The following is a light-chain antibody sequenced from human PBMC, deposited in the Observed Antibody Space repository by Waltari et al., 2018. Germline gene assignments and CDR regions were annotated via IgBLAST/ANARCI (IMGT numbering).Light chain of an antibody. Sequence: DIVMTQSPDSLAVSLGERATIICKSSQTVLYRSNNKNYLAWYQQKPGQPPKLLIYWASTRESGVPDRFSGSGSGTDFTLTISSLQAEDVAVYYCQQYYSSPPTFGGGTKVEIK. CDR1: QTVLYRSNNKNY. V-gene: IGKV4-1*01. CDR3: QQYYSSPPT. J-gene: IGKJ4*01. CDR2: WAS.